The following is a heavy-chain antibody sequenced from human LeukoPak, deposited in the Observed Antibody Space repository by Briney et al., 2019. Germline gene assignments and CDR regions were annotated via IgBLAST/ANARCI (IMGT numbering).Heavy chain of an antibody. D-gene: IGHD1-26*01. CDR2: MNPNSGNT. J-gene: IGHJ6*03. V-gene: IGHV1-8*03. Sequence: GASVTVSCMASGGTFSSYAISWVRQAPGQGLEWMGWMNPNSGNTDYAQKFQGRSTITRNTSKSTAYMELSSLRSEDTAVYYCARWTGGSYENYYYYYYMDVWGKGTTVTVSS. CDR1: GGTFSSYA. CDR3: ARWTGGSYENYYYYYYMDV.